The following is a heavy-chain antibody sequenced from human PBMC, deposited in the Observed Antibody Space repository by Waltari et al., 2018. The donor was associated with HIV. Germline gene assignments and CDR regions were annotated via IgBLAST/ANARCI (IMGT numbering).Heavy chain of an antibody. Sequence: QVQLQQWGAGLLKPSETLSLTCAVYGGSFSGYYWSWIRQPQGKGLEWIGEINHSISTNHNPSLKSRVTISVDTSKNQFSLKLSSVTAADTAVYYCASWPYDSSGPGFDYWGQGTLVTVSS. CDR1: GGSFSGYY. V-gene: IGHV4-34*01. J-gene: IGHJ4*02. CDR2: INHSIST. D-gene: IGHD3-22*01. CDR3: ASWPYDSSGPGFDY.